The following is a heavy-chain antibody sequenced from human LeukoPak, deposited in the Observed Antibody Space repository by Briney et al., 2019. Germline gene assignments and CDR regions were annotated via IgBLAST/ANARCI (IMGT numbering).Heavy chain of an antibody. CDR2: ISGSGGST. D-gene: IGHD6-19*01. CDR1: GFTFSSYG. V-gene: IGHV3-23*01. J-gene: IGHJ4*02. Sequence: PGRSLRLSCAASGFTFSSYGMHWVRQAPGKGLEWVSAISGSGGSTYYADSVKGRFTISRDNSKNTLYLQMNSLRAEDTAVYYCAKDPMRIAVAGTEDYWGQGTLVTVSS. CDR3: AKDPMRIAVAGTEDY.